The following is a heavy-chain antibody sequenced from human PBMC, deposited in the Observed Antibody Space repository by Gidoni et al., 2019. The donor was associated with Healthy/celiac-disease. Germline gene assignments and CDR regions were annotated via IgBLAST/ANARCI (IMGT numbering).Heavy chain of an antibody. CDR3: ARVKGVMAFPDY. J-gene: IGHJ4*02. CDR2: INAGNGNT. D-gene: IGHD3-16*01. V-gene: IGHV1-3*01. CDR1: GYTFTSYA. Sequence: QVQLVQSGAEVKKPGASVKVSCKASGYTFTSYAMHWVRQAPGQRLEWMGWINAGNGNTKYSQKFQGRVTITRDTSASTAYMELSSLRSEDTAVYYCARVKGVMAFPDYWGQGTLVTVSS.